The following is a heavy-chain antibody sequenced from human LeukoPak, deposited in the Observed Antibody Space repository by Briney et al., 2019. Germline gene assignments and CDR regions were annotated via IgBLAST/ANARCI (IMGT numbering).Heavy chain of an antibody. D-gene: IGHD5-24*01. CDR1: GGSISSYY. V-gene: IGHV4-59*08. Sequence: SETLSLTCTVSGGSISSYYGSWIRQPPGKGLEWIGYIYYSGSTNYNPSLKSRVTISVDTSKNQFPLKLSSVTAADTAVYYCARRRDGYNGEFGYWGQGTLVTVSS. CDR2: IYYSGST. CDR3: ARRRDGYNGEFGY. J-gene: IGHJ4*02.